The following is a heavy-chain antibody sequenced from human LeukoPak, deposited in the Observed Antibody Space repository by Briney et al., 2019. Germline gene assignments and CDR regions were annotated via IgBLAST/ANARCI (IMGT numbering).Heavy chain of an antibody. CDR1: GGSISSGDYY. D-gene: IGHD6-13*01. Sequence: SETLSLTCTVSGGSISSGDYYWSWIRQPPGKGLEWIGYIYYSGSTYYNPSLKSRVTISVDTSKNQFSLKLSSVTAADTAVYYCAREASYSSVRSVSYAFDIWGQGTMVTVSS. J-gene: IGHJ3*02. CDR3: AREASYSSVRSVSYAFDI. CDR2: IYYSGST. V-gene: IGHV4-30-4*01.